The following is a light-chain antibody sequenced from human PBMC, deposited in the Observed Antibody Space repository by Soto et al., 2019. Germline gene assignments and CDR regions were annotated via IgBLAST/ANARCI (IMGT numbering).Light chain of an antibody. Sequence: EKVMTQSPATLPVSPGERATLSCRAGQSVRSNLAWYQQKPGQAPRLLIYGASIRDIGVPDRFSGSGSGTDFTFTISSLQSEDSAIYYCQQYFRWPPWTFGQGTKVDIK. CDR3: QQYFRWPPWT. CDR2: GAS. V-gene: IGKV3-15*01. J-gene: IGKJ1*01. CDR1: QSVRSN.